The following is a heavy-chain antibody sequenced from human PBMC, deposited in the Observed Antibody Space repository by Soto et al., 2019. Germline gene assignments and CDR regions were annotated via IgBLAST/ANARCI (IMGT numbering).Heavy chain of an antibody. CDR3: AGFSGPPTSSVNWFDP. CDR1: GGSFSGYY. Sequence: PSETLSLTCAVYGGSFSGYYWSWIRQPPGKGLGWIGEINHSGSTNYNPSLKSRVTISVDTSKNQFSLKLSSVTAADTAVYYCAGFSGPPTSSVNWFDPWGQGTLVTVSS. J-gene: IGHJ5*02. D-gene: IGHD6-19*01. CDR2: INHSGST. V-gene: IGHV4-34*01.